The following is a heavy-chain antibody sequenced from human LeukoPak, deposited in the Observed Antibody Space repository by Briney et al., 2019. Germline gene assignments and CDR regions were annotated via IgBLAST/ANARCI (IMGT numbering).Heavy chain of an antibody. CDR3: ARPLLGDFYYYGMDV. J-gene: IGHJ6*02. D-gene: IGHD2/OR15-2a*01. CDR2: ISSSSTI. CDR1: GFTVSDDY. V-gene: IGHV3-11*01. Sequence: NPGGSLRLSCAASGFTVSDDYMSWIRQAPGRGLEWVSYISSSSTIHYADSLKGRFTISRDNAKNSLYLQMNSLRAEDTAVYYCARPLLGDFYYYGMDVWGQGTTVTVSS.